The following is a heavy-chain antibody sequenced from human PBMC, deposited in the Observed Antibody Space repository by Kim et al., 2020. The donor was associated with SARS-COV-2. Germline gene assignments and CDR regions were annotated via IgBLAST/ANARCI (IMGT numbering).Heavy chain of an antibody. Sequence: GDSVKGGFTISRDNSKNTLYLQMNSVGAEDTAVYYCARVGAPTSHRPFDYWGQGTLVTVSS. D-gene: IGHD2-2*01. V-gene: IGHV3-30*01. CDR3: ARVGAPTSHRPFDY. J-gene: IGHJ4*02.